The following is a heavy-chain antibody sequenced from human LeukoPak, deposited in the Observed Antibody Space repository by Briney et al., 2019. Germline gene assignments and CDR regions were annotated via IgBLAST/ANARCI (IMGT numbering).Heavy chain of an antibody. V-gene: IGHV4-39*07. CDR3: ARDQYSSGWYNDAFDI. J-gene: IGHJ3*02. D-gene: IGHD6-19*01. Sequence: SETLSLTCTVSGGSISSSSYYWGWIRQPPGKGLEWIGSIYYSGSTYYNPSLKSRVTISVDTSKNQFSLKLSSVTAADTAVYYCARDQYSSGWYNDAFDIWGQGTMVTVSS. CDR1: GGSISSSSYY. CDR2: IYYSGST.